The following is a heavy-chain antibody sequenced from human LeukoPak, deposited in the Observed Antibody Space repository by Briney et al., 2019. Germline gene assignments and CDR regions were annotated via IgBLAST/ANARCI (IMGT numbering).Heavy chain of an antibody. Sequence: GGSLRLSCAASGFTFNDYYMSWIRQAPGKGLECISYISSSGSSIYYADSVKGRFTISRDNARNSLSLQMNSLRAEDTAVYYCARGDFGELFDYWGQGTLVTVSS. J-gene: IGHJ4*02. CDR1: GFTFNDYY. CDR3: ARGDFGELFDY. V-gene: IGHV3-11*01. CDR2: ISSSGSSI. D-gene: IGHD3-16*01.